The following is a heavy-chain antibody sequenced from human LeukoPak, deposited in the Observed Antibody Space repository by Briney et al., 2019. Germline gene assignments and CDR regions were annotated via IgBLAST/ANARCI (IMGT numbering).Heavy chain of an antibody. D-gene: IGHD4-23*01. J-gene: IGHJ4*02. CDR2: IVPILGTA. CDR3: ATSPTGYSPGY. Sequence: SVKVSCKASGGTFSTFALSWVRQAPGQGPDWMGGIVPILGTANYAQKFQGRVTITADESTSTAYMELSSLTSEDTAVYYCATSPTGYSPGYWGQGTLVTVSS. V-gene: IGHV1-69*13. CDR1: GGTFSTFA.